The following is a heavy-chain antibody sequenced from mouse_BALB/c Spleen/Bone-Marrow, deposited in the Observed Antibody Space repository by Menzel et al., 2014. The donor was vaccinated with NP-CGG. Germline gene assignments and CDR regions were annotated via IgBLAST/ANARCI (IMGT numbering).Heavy chain of an antibody. J-gene: IGHJ3*01. CDR2: INPNNGGT. D-gene: IGHD2-1*01. CDR1: GYTFTDYN. V-gene: IGHV1-18*01. Sequence: EVQLQQSGPELVKPGASVKIPCKASGYTFTDYNMDWVKQSHGKSLEWIGDINPNNGGTIYNQKFKGKATLTVDKSSSTAYMELRSLTSEDTAVYYCARRGNLPGWFAYWGQGTLVTVSA. CDR3: ARRGNLPGWFAY.